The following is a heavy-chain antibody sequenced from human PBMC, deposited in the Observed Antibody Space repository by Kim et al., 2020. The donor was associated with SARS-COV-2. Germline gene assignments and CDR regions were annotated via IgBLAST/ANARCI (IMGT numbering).Heavy chain of an antibody. CDR1: GYMFTSYG. V-gene: IGHV1-18*04. CDR3: ARGAYGDVSFDY. CDR2: ISARDGNT. Sequence: ASVKVSCKACGYMFTSYGFSWVRQAPGQGLEWLGWISARDGNTKYGQKVQGRVIMTTDTSTNTAYMELWSLRSDYTAMYYCARGAYGDVSFDYWGQGTLVTVSS. J-gene: IGHJ4*02. D-gene: IGHD4-17*01.